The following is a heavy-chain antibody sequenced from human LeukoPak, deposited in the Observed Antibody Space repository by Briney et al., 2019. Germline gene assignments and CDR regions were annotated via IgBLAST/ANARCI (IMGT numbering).Heavy chain of an antibody. D-gene: IGHD2-15*01. Sequence: GGSLRLSCVASGFTFSSYSMNWVRQAPGKGLDWISGINSDSSAIYYADFVQGRFTASRDNTKNTWSLEMNSLRAEDTAVYYCVVGGSPGYWGQGTLVTVSS. V-gene: IGHV3-48*04. CDR1: GFTFSSYS. CDR2: INSDSSAI. CDR3: VVGGSPGY. J-gene: IGHJ4*02.